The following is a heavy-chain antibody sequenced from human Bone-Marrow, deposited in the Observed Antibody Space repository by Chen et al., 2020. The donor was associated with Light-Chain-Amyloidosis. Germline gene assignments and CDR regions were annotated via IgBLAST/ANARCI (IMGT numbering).Heavy chain of an antibody. Sequence: EVQLEQSGPEVKKPGEALELSGKGPGYTFPNYWIGWVRQMPGKGLEWMGVIYPDDSDARYSPSFEGQVTISADKSITTAYLQWRSLKASDTAMYYCARRRDGYNFDYWGQGTLVTVSS. V-gene: IGHV5-51*01. D-gene: IGHD5-12*01. CDR1: GYTFPNYW. J-gene: IGHJ4*02. CDR2: IYPDDSDA. CDR3: ARRRDGYNFDY.